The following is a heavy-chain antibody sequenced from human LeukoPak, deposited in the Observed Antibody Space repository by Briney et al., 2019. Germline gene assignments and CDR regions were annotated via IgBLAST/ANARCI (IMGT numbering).Heavy chain of an antibody. D-gene: IGHD3-22*01. V-gene: IGHV4-59*01. CDR3: ARGHDSSGYYYLSY. CDR1: GGSISSYY. CDR2: IYYSGST. J-gene: IGHJ4*02. Sequence: PSETLSLTCTVSGGSISSYYWSWIRQPPGKGLEWIGYIYYSGSTNYNLSLKSRVTISVDTSKNQFSLKLSSVTAADTAVYYCARGHDSSGYYYLSYWGQGTLVTVSS.